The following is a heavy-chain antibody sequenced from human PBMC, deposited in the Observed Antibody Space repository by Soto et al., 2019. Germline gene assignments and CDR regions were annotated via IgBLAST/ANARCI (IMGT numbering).Heavy chain of an antibody. D-gene: IGHD2-2*02. V-gene: IGHV4-34*01. CDR2: INHSGST. CDR3: ARGGCSSTSCYSPRYNWFDP. J-gene: IGHJ5*02. Sequence: PSETLSLTCAVYGGSFSGYYWSWIRQPPGKGLEWIGEINHSGSTNYNPSLKSRVTISVDTSKNQFSLKLSSVTAADTAVYYCARGGCSSTSCYSPRYNWFDPWGQGTLVTVSS. CDR1: GGSFSGYY.